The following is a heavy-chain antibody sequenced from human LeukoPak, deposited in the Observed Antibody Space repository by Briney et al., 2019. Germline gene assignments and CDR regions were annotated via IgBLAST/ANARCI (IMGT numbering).Heavy chain of an antibody. CDR3: ARDNKRPLLFDY. Sequence: GGSLRLSCAASGFTFSSYSMNWVRQAPGKGLEWVSSISGSSYYIYYAESVKGRFTLSRDNTKNSLYLQMNSLRAEDTAVYYCARDNKRPLLFDYWGQGTLVTVSS. D-gene: IGHD2/OR15-2a*01. CDR2: ISGSSYYI. J-gene: IGHJ4*02. V-gene: IGHV3-21*01. CDR1: GFTFSSYS.